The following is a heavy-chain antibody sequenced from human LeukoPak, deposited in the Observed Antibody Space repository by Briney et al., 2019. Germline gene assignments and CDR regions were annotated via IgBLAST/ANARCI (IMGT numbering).Heavy chain of an antibody. J-gene: IGHJ4*02. D-gene: IGHD3-22*01. CDR3: ARDLYRIVVVPHYFDY. V-gene: IGHV3-7*01. CDR1: GFTFSSYW. CDR2: IKKDGSEK. Sequence: GGSLRLSCAASGFTFSSYWMSWVRQAPGQGLEGVADIKKDGSEKYYVDSVKGRFTISRDNAKNSLYLQMNSLRAEDTAVYYCARDLYRIVVVPHYFDYWGQGTLATVSS.